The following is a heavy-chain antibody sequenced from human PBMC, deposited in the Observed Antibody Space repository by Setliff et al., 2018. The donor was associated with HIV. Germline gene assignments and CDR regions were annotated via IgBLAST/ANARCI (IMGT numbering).Heavy chain of an antibody. CDR3: VRISMMVGVV. CDR2: ISDEGDTE. V-gene: IGHV3-48*03. D-gene: IGHD1-26*01. CDR1: GFTFSSYE. J-gene: IGHJ3*01. Sequence: QPGGSLRLSCVASGFTFSSYEMNWVRQAPGKGLEWISYISDEGDTELYADSVRGRFFISRDNAKESLYLEMNRLRVEDTATYYCVRISMMVGVVWGQGTMVTVSS.